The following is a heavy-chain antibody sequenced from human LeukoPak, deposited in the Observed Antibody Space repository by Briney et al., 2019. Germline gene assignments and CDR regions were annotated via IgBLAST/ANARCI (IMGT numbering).Heavy chain of an antibody. V-gene: IGHV3-7*01. D-gene: IGHD1-1*01. CDR3: ARLTGTTGFDY. Sequence: GGSLRLSCAASGFPFSSYWMSWVRQAPGKGLEWVANIKQDGSDKYYVDSVKGRFSISRDNAKNSLYLQLNSVRADDTPVYYCARLTGTTGFDYWGQGTLVTVSS. J-gene: IGHJ4*02. CDR1: GFPFSSYW. CDR2: IKQDGSDK.